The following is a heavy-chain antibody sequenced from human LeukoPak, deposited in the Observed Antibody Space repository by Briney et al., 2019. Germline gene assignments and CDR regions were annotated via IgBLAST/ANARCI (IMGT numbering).Heavy chain of an antibody. CDR2: IYYSGST. Sequence: PSETLSLTCTVSSGSISSYYWSWIRQPPGKGLEWIGYIYYSGSTNYNPSLKSRVTISVDTSKNQFSLKLSSVTAADTAVYYCARYIVGATTMAFDIWGQGTMVTVSS. CDR1: SGSISSYY. J-gene: IGHJ3*02. D-gene: IGHD1-26*01. V-gene: IGHV4-59*01. CDR3: ARYIVGATTMAFDI.